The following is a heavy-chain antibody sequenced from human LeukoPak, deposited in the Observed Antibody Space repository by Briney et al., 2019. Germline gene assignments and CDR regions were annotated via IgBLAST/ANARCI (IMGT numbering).Heavy chain of an antibody. V-gene: IGHV4-38-2*02. Sequence: SETLSLTCTVSGYSISSGYYWGWIRQPPGKGLEWIGSIYHSGSTYHNPSLKSRVTISVDTSKNQFSLKLSSVTAADTAVYYCASIGIGTGTREFDYWGQGTLVTVSS. J-gene: IGHJ4*02. D-gene: IGHD1-7*01. CDR1: GYSISSGYY. CDR3: ASIGIGTGTREFDY. CDR2: IYHSGST.